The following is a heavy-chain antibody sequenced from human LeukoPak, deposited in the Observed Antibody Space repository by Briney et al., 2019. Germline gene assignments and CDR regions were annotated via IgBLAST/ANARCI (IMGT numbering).Heavy chain of an antibody. J-gene: IGHJ4*02. V-gene: IGHV3-23*01. CDR2: ISGSDGST. CDR3: ERDLGGSGDYRPY. D-gene: IGHD2-21*02. CDR1: GFTFSSYA. Sequence: GGSLRLSCAASGFTFSSYAMSWVRQAPGKGLEWVSAISGSDGSTYYADSVKGRFTISRDNSKNTLYLQMNSLSAEDTAVYYCERDLGGSGDYRPYWGQGSVVTVSS.